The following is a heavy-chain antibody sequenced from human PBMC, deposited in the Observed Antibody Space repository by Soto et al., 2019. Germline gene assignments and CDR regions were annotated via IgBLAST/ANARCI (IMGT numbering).Heavy chain of an antibody. CDR3: ARDRIAATHYYYYYMDV. V-gene: IGHV4-31*03. D-gene: IGHD6-6*01. J-gene: IGHJ6*03. CDR2: IYYSGST. Sequence: QVQLQESDPGLVKPSQTLSLTCTVSGGSISSGGYYWSWIRQHPGKGLEWIGYIYYSGSTYYNPSLKSRVTISVDTSKNQFSLKLSSVTAADTAVYYCARDRIAATHYYYYYMDVWGKGTTVTVSS. CDR1: GGSISSGGYY.